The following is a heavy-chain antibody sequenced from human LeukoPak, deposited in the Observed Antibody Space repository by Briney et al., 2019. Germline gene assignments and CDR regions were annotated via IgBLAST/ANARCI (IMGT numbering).Heavy chain of an antibody. CDR2: IRYDGGAK. V-gene: IGHV3-30*02. J-gene: IGHJ6*03. CDR3: ASAGWYYYYMDV. D-gene: IGHD2-15*01. CDR1: GFTFSGYG. Sequence: GGSLRLSCAAAGFTFSGYGMHWVRQAPGKGLEWVAFIRYDGGAKFYADSVKGRFTISRDNSRNTLFLQMNSLRPEDTALYFCASAGWYYYYMDVWGKGTTVTISS.